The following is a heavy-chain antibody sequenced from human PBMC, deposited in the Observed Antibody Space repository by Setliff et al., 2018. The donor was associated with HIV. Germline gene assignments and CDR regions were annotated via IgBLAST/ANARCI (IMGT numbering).Heavy chain of an antibody. CDR2: ISAYNGNT. D-gene: IGHD2-15*01. CDR1: GYTFTPYA. CDR3: ARLASGGWPLEVFDI. J-gene: IGHJ3*02. Sequence: ASVKVSCKASGYTFTPYAISWVRQAPGQGLEYLGWISAYNGNTNYAQKVQGRITMTTDASTSTVDMELRSLTSDDTAVYYCARLASGGWPLEVFDIWGQGTMVTVSS. V-gene: IGHV1-18*01.